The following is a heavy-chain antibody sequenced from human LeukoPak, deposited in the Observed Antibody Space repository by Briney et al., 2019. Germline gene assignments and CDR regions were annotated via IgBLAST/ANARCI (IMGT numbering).Heavy chain of an antibody. CDR1: GFTFSSYS. J-gene: IGHJ3*02. CDR2: ISSSSSYI. D-gene: IGHD1-1*01. CDR3: AKANNWNDLVAFDI. Sequence: GGSLRLSCAASGFTFSSYSMNWVRQAPGKGLEWVSSISSSSSYIYYADSVKGRFTISRDNAKNSLYLQMNSLRAEDTALYYCAKANNWNDLVAFDIWGQGTMVTVSS. V-gene: IGHV3-21*04.